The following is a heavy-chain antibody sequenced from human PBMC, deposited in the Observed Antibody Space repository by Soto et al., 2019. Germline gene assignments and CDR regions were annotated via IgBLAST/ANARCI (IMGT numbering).Heavy chain of an antibody. V-gene: IGHV4-30-4*01. J-gene: IGHJ6*02. D-gene: IGHD2-15*01. Sequence: PSETLSLTCTVSGGSISSGDYYWSWIRQPPGKGLEWIGYIYYSGSTYYNPSLKSRVTISVDTSKNQFSLKLSSVAAADTAVYYCARGCSGGSGYSERNYYYYGMDVWGQGTTVTGSS. CDR2: IYYSGST. CDR3: ARGCSGGSGYSERNYYYYGMDV. CDR1: GGSISSGDYY.